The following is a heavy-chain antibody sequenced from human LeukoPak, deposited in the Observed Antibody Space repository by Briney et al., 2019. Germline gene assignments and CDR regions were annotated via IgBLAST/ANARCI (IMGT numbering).Heavy chain of an antibody. D-gene: IGHD3-10*01. CDR2: ISQSGST. CDR3: ARDTYYYGSGIDY. V-gene: IGHV4-34*01. CDR1: GGSFSFYY. J-gene: IGHJ4*02. Sequence: SETLSLTCGVSGGSFSFYYWSWIRQPPGKGLEWIGEISQSGSTNYNPSLKSRVNISLDTSENQFSLKLSSVTAADTAVYYCARDTYYYGSGIDYWGQGTLVTVSS.